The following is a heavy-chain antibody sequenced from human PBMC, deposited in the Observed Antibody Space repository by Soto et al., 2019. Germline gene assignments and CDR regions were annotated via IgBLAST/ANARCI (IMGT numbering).Heavy chain of an antibody. CDR2: ISSSGNYI. J-gene: IGHJ4*02. V-gene: IGHV3-21*01. CDR3: ARTGRWLQFEDY. Sequence: PGGALGLSCATSGFTFSDYSMNWVRQAPGKGLEWVSSISSSGNYIYSADSVKGRFTISRDNTKSSLNLQMNSLRAEDTAVYYCARTGRWLQFEDYWGQGTLVTVSS. D-gene: IGHD5-12*01. CDR1: GFTFSDYS.